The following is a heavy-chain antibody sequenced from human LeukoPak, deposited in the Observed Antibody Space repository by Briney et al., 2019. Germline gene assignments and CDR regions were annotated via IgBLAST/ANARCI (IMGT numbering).Heavy chain of an antibody. V-gene: IGHV3-23*01. CDR2: ISGTGGST. Sequence: GGSLRLSCAASGLTFSSYAMSWVRQAPGKGLDWVSTISGTGGSTYYGDSVKGRFTISRDNSKNTLYLQMNSLRSEDTAVYYCAATSTVTTGSTYYGMDVWGQGTTVTVSS. CDR1: GLTFSSYA. J-gene: IGHJ6*02. CDR3: AATSTVTTGSTYYGMDV. D-gene: IGHD4-17*01.